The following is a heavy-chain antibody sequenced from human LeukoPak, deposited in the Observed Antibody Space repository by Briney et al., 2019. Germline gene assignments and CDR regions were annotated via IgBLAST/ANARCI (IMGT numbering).Heavy chain of an antibody. J-gene: IGHJ4*02. CDR2: ISGSGGST. CDR3: AKRAGPSYGAFDY. V-gene: IGHV3-23*01. Sequence: GGSLRLSCAASGFTFSSYAMSWVRQVPGKGLEWVSGISGSGGSTYYADSVKGRFTISRDNSKNTLYLQMNSLRAEDTAVYYCAKRAGPSYGAFDYWGQGALVTVSS. D-gene: IGHD1-26*01. CDR1: GFTFSSYA.